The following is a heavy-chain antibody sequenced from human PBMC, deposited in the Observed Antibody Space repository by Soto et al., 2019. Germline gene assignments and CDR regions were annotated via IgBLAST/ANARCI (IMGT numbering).Heavy chain of an antibody. CDR1: GGSVNSNSW. Sequence: QVQLQESGPKLVKPSGTRSLTCAVSGGSVNSNSWWTWVRQPPGKGLEWIGQISNTGGTKYNPSLQSRATVSVDKSENQFSLPLSSVTAADTAVYYCASHGDGYNGGCYVGPWGQGMLVTVPA. V-gene: IGHV4-4*02. CDR3: ASHGDGYNGGCYVGP. CDR2: ISNTGGT. J-gene: IGHJ5*02. D-gene: IGHD6-19*01.